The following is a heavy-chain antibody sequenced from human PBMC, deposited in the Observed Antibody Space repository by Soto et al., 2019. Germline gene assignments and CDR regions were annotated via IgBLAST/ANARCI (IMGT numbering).Heavy chain of an antibody. V-gene: IGHV4-59*02. Sequence: PSETLSLTCSFSGDSVTSHYLTWIRQSPEKGLEWIGYMHYTGFSHYNPSLKSRLTISVDRSKNQFSLKLSSVTAADTAVYYCARVAGSSGFDYWGQGTLVTVSS. D-gene: IGHD6-19*01. CDR3: ARVAGSSGFDY. CDR1: GDSVTSHY. CDR2: MHYTGFS. J-gene: IGHJ4*02.